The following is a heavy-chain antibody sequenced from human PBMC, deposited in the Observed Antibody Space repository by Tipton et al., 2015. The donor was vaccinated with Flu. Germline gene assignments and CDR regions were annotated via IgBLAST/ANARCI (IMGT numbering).Heavy chain of an antibody. CDR1: GYRFSDYW. J-gene: IGHJ4*02. Sequence: VQLVQSGAEVRRPGESLKISCKGSGYRFSDYWIGWVRQVPGTGPEWMGIIYPGDSDTRYSPSFQGQVTISADKSINTASLQWSSLKASDSAMYYCVRRDTGTPYWGQGTLVTVSS. D-gene: IGHD1-7*01. CDR2: IYPGDSDT. V-gene: IGHV5-51*03. CDR3: VRRDTGTPY.